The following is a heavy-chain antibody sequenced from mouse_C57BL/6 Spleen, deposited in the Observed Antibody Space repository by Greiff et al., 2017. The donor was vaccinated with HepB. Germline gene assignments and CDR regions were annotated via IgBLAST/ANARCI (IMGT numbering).Heavy chain of an antibody. CDR2: IDPETGGT. D-gene: IGHD4-1*01. CDR1: GYTFTDYE. Sequence: VQLQQSGAELVRPGASVTLSCKASGYTFTDYEMHWVKQTPVHGLEWIGAIDPETGGTAYNQKFKGKAILTADKSSSTAYMELRSLTSEDSAVYYCTRSPNPDAMDYWGQGTSVTVSS. V-gene: IGHV1-15*01. J-gene: IGHJ4*01. CDR3: TRSPNPDAMDY.